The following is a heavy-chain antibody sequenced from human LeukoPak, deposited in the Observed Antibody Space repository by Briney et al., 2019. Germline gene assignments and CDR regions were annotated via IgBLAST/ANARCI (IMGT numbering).Heavy chain of an antibody. D-gene: IGHD3-10*01. CDR2: ISDTGNT. J-gene: IGHJ4*02. CDR1: GFTLSSYA. V-gene: IGHV3-23*01. Sequence: GGSLRLSCAASGFTLSSYAMSWVRQAPGKGLEWVSAISDTGNTYHADSVKGRFTISRDNSKNTLYLQMNSLRAEDTAVYYCAKVTYGSGTYGAFDYWGQGTLVTVSS. CDR3: AKVTYGSGTYGAFDY.